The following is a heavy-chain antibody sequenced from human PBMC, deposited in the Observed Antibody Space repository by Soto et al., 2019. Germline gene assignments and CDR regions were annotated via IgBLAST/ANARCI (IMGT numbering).Heavy chain of an antibody. CDR1: GFTFSSYW. D-gene: IGHD5-12*01. CDR3: ARDGYSGYAHGY. CDR2: IKQDGSEK. V-gene: IGHV3-7*01. Sequence: GESLKISCAASGFTFSSYWMSWVRQAPGKGLEWVANIKQDGSEKYYVDSVKGRFTISRDNAKNSLYLQMNSLRAEDTAVYYCARDGYSGYAHGYWGQGTLVTVSS. J-gene: IGHJ4*02.